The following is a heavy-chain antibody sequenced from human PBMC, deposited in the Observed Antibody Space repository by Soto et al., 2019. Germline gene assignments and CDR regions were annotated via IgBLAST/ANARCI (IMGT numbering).Heavy chain of an antibody. CDR3: ARDRLMGQYFGS. Sequence: PSETLSLTCTVTGGSINGGSYYWSWIRQHPGKGLEWIGNINYSGSTYYNPSLKSRVIMSVDASQNQFFLRLTSVTAADTAVYYCARDRLMGQYFGSWGQGTLVTVSS. CDR1: GGSINGGSYY. D-gene: IGHD3-10*01. V-gene: IGHV4-31*03. J-gene: IGHJ4*02. CDR2: INYSGST.